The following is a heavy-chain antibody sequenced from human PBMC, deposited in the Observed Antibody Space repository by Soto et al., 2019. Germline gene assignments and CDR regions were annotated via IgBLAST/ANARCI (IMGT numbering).Heavy chain of an antibody. CDR3: ARVICEIYYYYGMDV. D-gene: IGHD3-16*02. Sequence: SETLSLTCTVSGGSMNDYYWSWIRQPPGKGLEWIGNINYSGSTNYNPSLKSRLTISVDTSKSQFSLKLSSVTAADTAVYYCARVICEIYYYYGMDVWGQGTTVTVSS. J-gene: IGHJ6*02. V-gene: IGHV4-59*01. CDR1: GGSMNDYY. CDR2: INYSGST.